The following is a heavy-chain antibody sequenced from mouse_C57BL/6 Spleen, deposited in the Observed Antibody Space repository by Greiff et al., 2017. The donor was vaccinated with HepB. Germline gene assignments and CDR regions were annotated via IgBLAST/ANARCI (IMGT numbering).Heavy chain of an antibody. J-gene: IGHJ2*01. CDR1: GFTFSSYA. Sequence: EVKLMESGGGLVKPGGSLKLSCAASGFTFSSYAMSWVRQTPEKRLEWVATISDGGSYTYYPDNVKGRFTISRDNAKNNLYLQMSHLKSEDTAMYYCARDGLSFDYWGQGTTLTVSS. CDR2: ISDGGSYT. CDR3: ARDGLSFDY. V-gene: IGHV5-4*01.